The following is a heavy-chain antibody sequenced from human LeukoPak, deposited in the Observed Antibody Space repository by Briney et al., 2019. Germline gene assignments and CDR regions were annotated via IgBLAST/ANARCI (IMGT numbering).Heavy chain of an antibody. Sequence: GGSLRLSCAASGFTFSTYEMNWVRQAPGKGLEWVSYISSTGSNIYYADSVKGRFTISRDNAKNSLYLLMKSLRTEDTAVYYCAATYYYDGSGDYWGQGTLVTVSS. V-gene: IGHV3-48*03. J-gene: IGHJ4*02. CDR2: ISSTGSNI. CDR1: GFTFSTYE. CDR3: AATYYYDGSGDY. D-gene: IGHD3-22*01.